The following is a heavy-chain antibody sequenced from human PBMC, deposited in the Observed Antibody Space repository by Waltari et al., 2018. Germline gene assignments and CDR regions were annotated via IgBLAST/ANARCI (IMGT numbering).Heavy chain of an antibody. Sequence: QVQLVQSGAEVKKPGASVKVSCKASGYTFNSHDINWVRPAPGQGLEWMGWMNPGSGNTGYAQNLQGRVIMTRDTSISTAYMEVSDLRSEDTAVYYCTRGALNRRRSYGGYYYNGLDVWGQGTRVTVSS. J-gene: IGHJ6*02. V-gene: IGHV1-8*01. CDR2: MNPGSGNT. CDR3: TRGALNRRRSYGGYYYNGLDV. D-gene: IGHD2-15*01. CDR1: GYTFNSHD.